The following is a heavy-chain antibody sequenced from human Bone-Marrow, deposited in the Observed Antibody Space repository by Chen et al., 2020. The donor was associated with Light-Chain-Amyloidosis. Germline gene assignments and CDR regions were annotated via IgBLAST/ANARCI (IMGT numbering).Heavy chain of an antibody. CDR3: AHSRDQPLLSPRNWFDP. CDR2: IYWDDEK. CDR1: GFSLTTSGMG. Sequence: QITLKESGPTLVKPTQTLTLTCTFSGFSLTTSGMGVGWTRQPPGKALEWLALIYWDDEKRYSPSLKNRLTITKDTSKHQVVLTVPNTAPAPTGTYYCAHSRDQPLLSPRNWFDPWGPGIAVTVSS. V-gene: IGHV2-5*02. D-gene: IGHD2-2*01. J-gene: IGHJ5*02.